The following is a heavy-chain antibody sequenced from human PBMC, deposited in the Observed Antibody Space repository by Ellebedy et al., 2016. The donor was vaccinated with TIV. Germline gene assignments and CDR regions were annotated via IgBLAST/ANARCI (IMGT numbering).Heavy chain of an antibody. V-gene: IGHV1-3*01. CDR3: ARDSATVLSSRDYYFYYMDV. Sequence: AASVKVSCKASGYSFTTFTIHWVRQAPGQRLEWIGRINPDNDYTRYSQKFQGRVTMTRDTSTSTVYMEVSSLRSDDTAVYYCARDSATVLSSRDYYFYYMDVWGKGTAVTVSS. D-gene: IGHD4-17*01. J-gene: IGHJ6*03. CDR2: INPDNDYT. CDR1: GYSFTTFT.